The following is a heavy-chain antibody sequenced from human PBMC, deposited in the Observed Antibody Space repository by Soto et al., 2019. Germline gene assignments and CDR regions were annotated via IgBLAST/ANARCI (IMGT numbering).Heavy chain of an antibody. D-gene: IGHD2-2*01. J-gene: IGHJ4*02. CDR2: IYDSGST. V-gene: IGHV4-31*03. CDR1: VGSISSGGYY. Sequence: QVQLQESGPGLVKPSQTLSLTCTVSVGSISSGGYYWSWIRQHPGKGLEWIGYIYDSGSTYYNPSLKSRVTTSVDTSKNQSSLKLSSVTAADTAVYYCARGRSSTSPYPIGYWGQGTLVTVSS. CDR3: ARGRSSTSPYPIGY.